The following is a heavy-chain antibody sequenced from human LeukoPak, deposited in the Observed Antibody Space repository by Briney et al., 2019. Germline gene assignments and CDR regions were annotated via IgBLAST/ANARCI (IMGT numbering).Heavy chain of an antibody. V-gene: IGHV3-48*03. Sequence: PGGSLRLSCAASGFTFSSYEMNWVRQAPGKGLEWISYISSAGTTKIYADSVKGRFTISRDNAKNSLYLQMNSLRAEDTAVYYCARDYWFDPWGHGILVTVSS. CDR3: ARDYWFDP. J-gene: IGHJ5*02. CDR2: ISSAGTTK. CDR1: GFTFSSYE.